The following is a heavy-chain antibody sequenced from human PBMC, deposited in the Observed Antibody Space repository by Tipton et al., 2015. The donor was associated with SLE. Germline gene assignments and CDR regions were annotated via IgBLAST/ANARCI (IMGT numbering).Heavy chain of an antibody. D-gene: IGHD6-25*01. V-gene: IGHV3-73*01. Sequence: SLRLSCAASGFTFSGSSVPWVRQASGKGLEWVGRIRNKANNYATAYAASVKGRFTISRDDSKNTAYLQMNSLKTEDTAVYYCTRIGTAAHYWGQGTRVTVSS. J-gene: IGHJ4*02. CDR1: GFTFSGSS. CDR2: IRNKANNYAT. CDR3: TRIGTAAHY.